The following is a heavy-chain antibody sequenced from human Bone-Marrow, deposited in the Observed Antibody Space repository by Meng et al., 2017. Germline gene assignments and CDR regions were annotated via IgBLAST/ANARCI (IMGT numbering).Heavy chain of an antibody. D-gene: IGHD1-14*01. V-gene: IGHV4-59*13. CDR3: GRGSTGAFDL. CDR2: TNYSGTA. CDR1: GASISSSY. Sequence: GSLRLSCTVSGASISSSYWSWIRQPPGKAPEWIGYTNYSGTATYNPSLKSRVTISVDTSKNHFSLKLSSVTAADTAIYYCGRGSTGAFDLWGQGILVTVSS. J-gene: IGHJ5*02.